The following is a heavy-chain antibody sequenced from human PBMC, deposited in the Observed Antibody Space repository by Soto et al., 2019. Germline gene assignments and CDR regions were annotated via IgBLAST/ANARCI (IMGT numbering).Heavy chain of an antibody. V-gene: IGHV3-11*05. CDR3: AKAPVLSGSYPIEYFQH. D-gene: IGHD1-26*01. Sequence: GGSLRLSCAASGFTFSDYYMNWIRQAPGKGLEWVSYISSSSSHTNYADSVKGRFTISRDNSKNTLYLQMNSLRAEDTAVYYCAKAPVLSGSYPIEYFQHWGQGTLVTVSS. J-gene: IGHJ1*01. CDR2: ISSSSSHT. CDR1: GFTFSDYY.